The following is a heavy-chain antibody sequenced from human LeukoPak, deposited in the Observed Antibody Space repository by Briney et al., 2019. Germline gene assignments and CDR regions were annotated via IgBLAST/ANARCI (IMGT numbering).Heavy chain of an antibody. CDR1: GGSISSYY. J-gene: IGHJ5*02. V-gene: IGHV4-59*01. D-gene: IGHD2-8*01. Sequence: SETLSLICTVSGGSISSYYWSWIRQPPGKGLEWIGYIYYSGSTNYNPSLKSRVTISVDTSKNQFSLKLSSVTAADTAVYYCARXHAGVIDPWGQGTLVTVSS. CDR2: IYYSGST. CDR3: ARXHAGVIDP.